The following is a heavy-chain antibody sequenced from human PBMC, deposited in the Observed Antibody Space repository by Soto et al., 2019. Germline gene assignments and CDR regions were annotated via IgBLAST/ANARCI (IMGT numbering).Heavy chain of an antibody. CDR2: FDPEHGET. D-gene: IGHD6-6*01. Sequence: ASVKVSCKVSGYTLTELSMHWVRQAPGKGLEWMGGFDPEHGETIYAQKFEGRVTMTEDTSTDTAYMELSSLRSEDTAVYYCETPGIAARRGDVYYFDYWGQGTLVTVSS. V-gene: IGHV1-24*01. CDR3: ETPGIAARRGDVYYFDY. J-gene: IGHJ4*02. CDR1: GYTLTELS.